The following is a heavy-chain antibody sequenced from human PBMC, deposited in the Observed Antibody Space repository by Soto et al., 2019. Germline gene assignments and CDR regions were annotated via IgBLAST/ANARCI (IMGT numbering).Heavy chain of an antibody. Sequence: GGSLRLSCAASGFTFSDHYMDWVRQAPGKGLEWVGRARNKANDYTTEYAASVKGRFTISRDDSKNSLYLQMDSLKTEDTAVYYCAKEGFLTAYYINYFDSWGQGTLVTVSS. CDR1: GFTFSDHY. V-gene: IGHV3-72*01. J-gene: IGHJ4*02. CDR2: ARNKANDYTT. CDR3: AKEGFLTAYYINYFDS. D-gene: IGHD3-9*01.